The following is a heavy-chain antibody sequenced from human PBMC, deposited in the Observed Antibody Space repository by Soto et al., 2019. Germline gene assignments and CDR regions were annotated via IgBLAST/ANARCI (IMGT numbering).Heavy chain of an antibody. V-gene: IGHV4-4*07. CDR1: DGSISTYF. CDR2: IDNSGNT. D-gene: IGHD3-3*01. CDR3: ARGGQDFWSGPFDY. J-gene: IGHJ4*02. Sequence: SETLSLTCTDSDGSISTYFCNWIRQPAGKGLEWIGRIDNSGNTNYNPSLKSRVTMSADTSRNQFSLKLNSVTAADTAVYYCARGGQDFWSGPFDYWGQGALVTVSS.